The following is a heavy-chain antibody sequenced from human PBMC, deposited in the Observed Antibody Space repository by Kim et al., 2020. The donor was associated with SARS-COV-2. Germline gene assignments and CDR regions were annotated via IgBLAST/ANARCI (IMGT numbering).Heavy chain of an antibody. CDR3: ARDREGGYYGSGSYAFDI. CDR2: TYYRSKWYN. Sequence: SQTLSLTCAISGDSVSSNSAAWNWIRQSPSRGLEWLGRTYYRSKWYNDYAVSVKSRITINPDTSKNQFSLQLNSVTPEDTAVYYCARDREGGYYGSGSYAFDIWGQGTMVTVSS. V-gene: IGHV6-1*01. CDR1: GDSVSSNSAA. D-gene: IGHD3-10*01. J-gene: IGHJ3*02.